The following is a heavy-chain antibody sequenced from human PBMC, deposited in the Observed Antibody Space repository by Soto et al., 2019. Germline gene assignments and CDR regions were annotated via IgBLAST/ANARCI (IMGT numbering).Heavy chain of an antibody. J-gene: IGHJ5*02. CDR3: AQRLPHYGLGRERGNGFAT. CDR1: GFSLSTTGVG. D-gene: IGHD3-10*01. CDR2: IYWDDDK. V-gene: IGHV2-5*02. Sequence: QITLKESGTTLVIPTQTLTLTCTFSGFSLSTTGVGVGWIRQPPGKALEWLALIYWDDDKRYSPSLKSRLTITKDTSKNEVILTMTNMDPVDTARYYCAQRLPHYGLGRERGNGFATWGQGTLVTVSS.